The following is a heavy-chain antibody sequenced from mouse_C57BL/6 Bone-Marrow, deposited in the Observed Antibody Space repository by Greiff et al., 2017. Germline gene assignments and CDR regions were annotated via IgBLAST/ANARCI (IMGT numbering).Heavy chain of an antibody. D-gene: IGHD2-1*01. V-gene: IGHV1-81*01. CDR3: SRGNYYAMDY. J-gene: IGHJ4*01. CDR1: GYTFTSYG. Sequence: VQLQQSGAELARPGASVKLSCKASGYTFTSYGISWVKQRPGQGLEWIGEIYPRSGNTYYNEKFKGKATLTADKSSSTADMELRSLTSADSAVFFCSRGNYYAMDYWGPGTSVTVSS. CDR2: IYPRSGNT.